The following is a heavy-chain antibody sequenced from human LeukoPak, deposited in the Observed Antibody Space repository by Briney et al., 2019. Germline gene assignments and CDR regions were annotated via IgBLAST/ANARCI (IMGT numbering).Heavy chain of an antibody. J-gene: IGHJ4*02. CDR2: IYYSGST. Sequence: PSETLSLTCTVSGGSISSSSYYWGWIRQPPGKGLEWIGNIYYSGSTYYNPSLESRVTISVDTSKNQFSLKLSSVTAADTAVYYCASSRYYDSSGNYWGQGTLVTVSS. V-gene: IGHV4-39*01. CDR3: ASSRYYDSSGNY. D-gene: IGHD3-22*01. CDR1: GGSISSSSYY.